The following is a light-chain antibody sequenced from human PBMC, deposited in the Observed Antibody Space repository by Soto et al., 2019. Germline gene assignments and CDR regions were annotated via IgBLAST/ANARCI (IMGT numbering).Light chain of an antibody. CDR2: DAS. CDR1: QSVSSY. Sequence: EIVLTQSAASLSLSPGERATLSYRASQSVSSYLAWYQHKPGQAPRLLIYDASKRATGIPARFSGSGSGTDFTLTISSLEPEDFAVYYCQQRSNWPPTWTFGQGTRVEIK. CDR3: QQRSNWPPTWT. V-gene: IGKV3-11*01. J-gene: IGKJ1*01.